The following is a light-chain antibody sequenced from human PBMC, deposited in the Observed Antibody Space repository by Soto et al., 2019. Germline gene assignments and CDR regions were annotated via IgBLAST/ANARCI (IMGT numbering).Light chain of an antibody. CDR3: ISYTVSRSYV. CDR1: SSDIGVYNH. CDR2: SVS. Sequence: SALTQPAPVSGSPGQSDTISWSGSSSDIGVYNHVAWFQQFPGKTPEPVIYSVSGRPSGVSYRCSGSKSGNTASLTISGLQADDEADYYGISYTVSRSYVFGTGTKLTVL. V-gene: IGLV2-14*01. J-gene: IGLJ1*01.